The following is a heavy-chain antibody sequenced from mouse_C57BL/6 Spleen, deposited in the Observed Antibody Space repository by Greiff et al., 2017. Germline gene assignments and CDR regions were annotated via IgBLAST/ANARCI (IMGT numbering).Heavy chain of an antibody. CDR1: GYSITSGYY. V-gene: IGHV3-6*01. Sequence: EVQLQQSGPGLVKPSQSLSLTCSVTGYSITSGYYWNWIRQFPGNKLEWMGYISYDGSNNYNPSLKNRISITRDTSKNQFFLKLNSVTTEDTATYSCARWYYGSSYSDYWGQGTTLTVSS. CDR2: ISYDGSN. CDR3: ARWYYGSSYSDY. D-gene: IGHD1-1*01. J-gene: IGHJ2*01.